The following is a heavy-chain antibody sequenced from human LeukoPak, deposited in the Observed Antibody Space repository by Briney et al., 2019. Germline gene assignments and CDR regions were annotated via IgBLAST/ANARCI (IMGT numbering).Heavy chain of an antibody. J-gene: IGHJ5*02. V-gene: IGHV3-30-3*01. Sequence: GGSLRLSCAASGFTFSSYAMHWVRQAPGKGLEWMAVISYDGSNKYYADSVKGRFTISRDNSKNTLYLQMNSLRAEDTAVYYCARDLAYDFWSGYSSQSLDPWGQGTLVTVSS. CDR1: GFTFSSYA. CDR2: ISYDGSNK. CDR3: ARDLAYDFWSGYSSQSLDP. D-gene: IGHD3-3*01.